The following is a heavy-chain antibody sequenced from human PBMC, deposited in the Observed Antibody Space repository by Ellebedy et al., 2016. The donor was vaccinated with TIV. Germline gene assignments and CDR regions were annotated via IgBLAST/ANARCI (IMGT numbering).Heavy chain of an antibody. CDR1: GYTFTSYD. Sequence: ASVKVSCXASGYTFTSYDIHWVRQAPGQGLEWMGWVNPNSGYTGYAQMFQGRVTMTRNTSINTAYMELRSLRSDDTAVYYCGTPTVGDFSYYYMVVWGKGTTVTVSS. V-gene: IGHV1-8*01. D-gene: IGHD3-16*01. CDR3: GTPTVGDFSYYYMVV. CDR2: VNPNSGYT. J-gene: IGHJ6*03.